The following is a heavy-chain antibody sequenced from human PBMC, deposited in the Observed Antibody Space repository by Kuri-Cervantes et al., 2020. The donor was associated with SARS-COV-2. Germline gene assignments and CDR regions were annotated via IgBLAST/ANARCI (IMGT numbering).Heavy chain of an antibody. V-gene: IGHV4-38-2*02. CDR1: GYSISSGYY. CDR3: ARVWCSSTSCYYFDY. CDR2: IYHSGST. D-gene: IGHD2-2*01. J-gene: IGHJ4*02. Sequence: SETLSLTCTVSGYSISSGYYWGWIRQPPGKGLEWIGSIYHSGSTYYNLSLKSRVTISVDTSKNQFSLKLSSVTAADTAVYYCARVWCSSTSCYYFDYWGQGTLVTVSS.